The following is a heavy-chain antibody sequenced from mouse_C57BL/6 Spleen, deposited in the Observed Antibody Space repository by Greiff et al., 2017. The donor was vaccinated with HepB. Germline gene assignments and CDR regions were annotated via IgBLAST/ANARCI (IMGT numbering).Heavy chain of an antibody. CDR3: ARSTTVYYAMDY. Sequence: VQLKQSGPGMVKPSQSLSLTCTVTGYSITSGYDWHWIRHFPGNKLEWMGYISYSGSTNYNPSLKSRISITHDTSKNHFFLKLNSVTTEDTATYYCARSTTVYYAMDYWGQGTSVTVSS. J-gene: IGHJ4*01. CDR2: ISYSGST. D-gene: IGHD1-1*01. V-gene: IGHV3-1*01. CDR1: GYSITSGYD.